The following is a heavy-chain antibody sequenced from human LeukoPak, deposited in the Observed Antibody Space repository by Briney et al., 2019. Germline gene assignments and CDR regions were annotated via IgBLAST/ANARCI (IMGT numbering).Heavy chain of an antibody. CDR1: GFTFSSYG. CDR3: AREKRQLVPRGAFDI. D-gene: IGHD6-13*01. CDR2: IRYDGSNK. Sequence: GGSLRLSCAASGFTFSSYGMHWVRQAPGKGLEWVAFIRYDGSNKYYADSVKGRFTISRDNSKNTLYLQMNSLRAEDTAVYYCAREKRQLVPRGAFDIWGQGTMVTVSS. V-gene: IGHV3-30*02. J-gene: IGHJ3*02.